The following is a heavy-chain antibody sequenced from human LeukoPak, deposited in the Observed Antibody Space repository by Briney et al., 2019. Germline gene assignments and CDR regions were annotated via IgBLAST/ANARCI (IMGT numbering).Heavy chain of an antibody. CDR1: GGSISSSSYY. Sequence: SETLSLTCTVSGGSISSSSYYWGWIRQPPGKGLEWIGSIYYSGSTYYSPSLKSRVTISVDTSKNQFSLKLSSVTAADTAVYYCASVHLYYYDSSGPNDWGQGTLVTVSS. J-gene: IGHJ4*02. D-gene: IGHD3-22*01. V-gene: IGHV4-39*01. CDR3: ASVHLYYYDSSGPND. CDR2: IYYSGST.